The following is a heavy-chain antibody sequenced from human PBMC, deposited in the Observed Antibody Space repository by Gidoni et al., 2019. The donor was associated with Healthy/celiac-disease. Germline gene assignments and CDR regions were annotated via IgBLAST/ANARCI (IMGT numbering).Heavy chain of an antibody. Sequence: QVQLQQWGAGLLKPSETLSLTCAVYGGSFSGYYWSWIRQPPGQGLEWIGEINHSGSTNYNPSLKSRVTISVDTSKNQFSLKLSSVTAADTAVYYCATGGYNWFDPWGQGTLVTVSS. CDR2: INHSGST. J-gene: IGHJ5*02. V-gene: IGHV4-34*01. CDR1: GGSFSGYY. CDR3: ATGGYNWFDP.